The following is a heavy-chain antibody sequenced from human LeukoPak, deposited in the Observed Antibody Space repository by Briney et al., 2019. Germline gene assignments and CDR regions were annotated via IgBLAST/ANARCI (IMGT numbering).Heavy chain of an antibody. Sequence: SGGSLRLSCAASGFTVSQNYMSWVRQAPGRGLEWVSLIYADGTTHYADSVKGRFTISRDNSKNTVYLQMNSVRPEDTAVYYCARDRAGTQAWVEFDPWGQGTLVTVSS. CDR1: GFTVSQNY. CDR2: IYADGTT. V-gene: IGHV3-66*02. D-gene: IGHD3-10*01. J-gene: IGHJ5*02. CDR3: ARDRAGTQAWVEFDP.